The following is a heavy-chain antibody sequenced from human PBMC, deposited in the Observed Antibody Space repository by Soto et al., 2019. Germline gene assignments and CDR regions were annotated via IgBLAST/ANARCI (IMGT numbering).Heavy chain of an antibody. Sequence: SETLSLTCTVSGGSISSYYWSWIRQPAGKGLELIGRIYTSGSTNYSPSLKSRVTMLVDTSKNQFSLKLSSVTAADTAVYYCARNGSYYDFWSGYYFGGGMDVWGQGTTVTVSS. J-gene: IGHJ6*02. CDR2: IYTSGST. CDR1: GGSISSYY. V-gene: IGHV4-4*07. CDR3: ARNGSYYDFWSGYYFGGGMDV. D-gene: IGHD3-3*01.